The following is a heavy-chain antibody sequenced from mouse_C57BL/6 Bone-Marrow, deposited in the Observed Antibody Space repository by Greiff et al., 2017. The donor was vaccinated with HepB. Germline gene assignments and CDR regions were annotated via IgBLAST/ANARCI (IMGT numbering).Heavy chain of an antibody. V-gene: IGHV1-42*01. D-gene: IGHD2-2*01. CDR3: ARWSVGYDMGSHYFDY. CDR2: INPSTGGT. J-gene: IGHJ2*01. Sequence: EVQLQQSGPELVKPGASVKISCKASGYSFTGYYMNWVKQSPEKSLEWIGEINPSTGGTTYNQKFKAKATLTVDKSSSTAYMQLKSLTSEDSAVYYCARWSVGYDMGSHYFDYWGQGTTLTVSS. CDR1: GYSFTGYY.